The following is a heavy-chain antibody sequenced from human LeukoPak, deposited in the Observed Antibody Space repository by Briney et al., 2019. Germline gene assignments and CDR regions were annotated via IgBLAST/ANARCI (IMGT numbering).Heavy chain of an antibody. Sequence: PGGSLRLSCAASGFTFSTYIMNWVRQAPGKGLEWVSSISSSSSYIYYADSVKGRFTISRDNAKNSLYLQMNSLRAEDTAVYYCARCIRDGYNYDYWGQGTLVTVSS. D-gene: IGHD5-24*01. CDR1: GFTFSTYI. CDR3: ARCIRDGYNYDY. J-gene: IGHJ4*02. CDR2: ISSSSSYI. V-gene: IGHV3-21*01.